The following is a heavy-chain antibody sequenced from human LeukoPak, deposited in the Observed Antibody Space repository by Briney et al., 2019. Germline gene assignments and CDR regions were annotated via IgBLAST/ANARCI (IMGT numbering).Heavy chain of an antibody. D-gene: IGHD6-19*01. Sequence: GGSLRLSCAASGFTFSSYSMNWVRQAPGKGLEWVANIKQDGSEKYYVDSVKGRFTISRDNSKNTLYLQMNSLRAEDTAVYYCARCPAVAGPFDYWGQGTLVTVSS. J-gene: IGHJ4*02. V-gene: IGHV3-7*01. CDR1: GFTFSSYS. CDR3: ARCPAVAGPFDY. CDR2: IKQDGSEK.